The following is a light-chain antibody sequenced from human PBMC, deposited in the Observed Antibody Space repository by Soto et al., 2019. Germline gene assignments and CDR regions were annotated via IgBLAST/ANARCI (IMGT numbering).Light chain of an antibody. V-gene: IGLV2-8*01. CDR1: SSDVGGYNY. CDR3: KSYAGSNTYV. Sequence: QSVLTQPPSASGSPGQSVAISCTGTSSDVGGYNYVSWYQQHPDKAPKLMIYEVNKRPSAVPDRFSGSKSGHTASLTVSGLQAEDEADYFCKSYAGSNTYVFGSGTKVTVL. J-gene: IGLJ1*01. CDR2: EVN.